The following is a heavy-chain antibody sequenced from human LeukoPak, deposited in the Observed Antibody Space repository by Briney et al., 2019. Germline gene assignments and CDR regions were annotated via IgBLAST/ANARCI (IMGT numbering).Heavy chain of an antibody. Sequence: ASVTVSCKASGYTFSIYNMHWVRQAPGQGLEWMGIINPSGGTSYAQKLQGRIIMTRDTSTVYMELSSLRSEDTAVYYCAREGVAGTGLDYWGQGTLVTVSS. CDR1: GYTFSIYN. CDR2: INPSGGT. CDR3: AREGVAGTGLDY. D-gene: IGHD6-13*01. V-gene: IGHV1-46*01. J-gene: IGHJ4*02.